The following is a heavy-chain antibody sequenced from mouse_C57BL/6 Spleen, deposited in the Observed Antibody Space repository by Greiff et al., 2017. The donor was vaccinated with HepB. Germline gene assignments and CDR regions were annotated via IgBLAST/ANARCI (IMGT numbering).Heavy chain of an antibody. Sequence: QVQLQQSGPELVKPGASVKISCKASGYTFTDYYINWVKQRPGQGLEWIGWIFPGSGSTYYNEKFKGKATLTVDKSSSTAYMLLSSLTSEDSAVYFCAFHYYGSSAHYYFDYWGQGTTLTVSS. CDR1: GYTFTDYY. D-gene: IGHD1-1*01. V-gene: IGHV1-75*01. CDR2: IFPGSGST. J-gene: IGHJ2*01. CDR3: AFHYYGSSAHYYFDY.